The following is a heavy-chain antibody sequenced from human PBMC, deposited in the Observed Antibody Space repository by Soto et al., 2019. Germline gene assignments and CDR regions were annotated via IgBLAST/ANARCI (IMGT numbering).Heavy chain of an antibody. Sequence: EVQLVESGGGLVQPGGSLKLSCAASGFTFSDSTMHWVRQASGKGLEWVGRIRSKANNYATTYAASVTGRFTISRDDSKYTGYLPMNGLKTEDPGVYYRTRPRPEWRWFDPWGQGTLVTVSS. CDR2: IRSKANNYAT. V-gene: IGHV3-73*02. D-gene: IGHD3-3*01. CDR1: GFTFSDST. CDR3: TRPRPEWRWFDP. J-gene: IGHJ5*02.